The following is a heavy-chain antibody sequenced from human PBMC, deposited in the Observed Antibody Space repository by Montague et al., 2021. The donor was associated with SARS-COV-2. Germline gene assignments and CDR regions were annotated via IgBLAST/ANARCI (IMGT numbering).Heavy chain of an antibody. CDR3: ASDGDGITSGSFDY. D-gene: IGHD3-10*01. V-gene: IGHV4-59*12. Sequence: SETLSLTCTVSGGSINSFYWSWVRQPPGKRMEWIGYIYHSGSTKYNPSLKSRVTMSVDTSRNQFSLKLSSVTAADTAVYYCASDGDGITSGSFDYWGQGTLVTVSS. CDR1: GGSINSFY. J-gene: IGHJ4*02. CDR2: IYHSGST.